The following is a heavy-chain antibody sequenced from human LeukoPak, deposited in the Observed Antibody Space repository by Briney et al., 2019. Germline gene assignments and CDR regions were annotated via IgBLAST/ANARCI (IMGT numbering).Heavy chain of an antibody. V-gene: IGHV1-18*01. CDR3: ARGVLWFGELLDYYYYGMDV. D-gene: IGHD3-10*01. Sequence: ASVKVSCKASGYTFTSYGISWVRQAPGQGLEWMGWISAYNGNTNYAQKLQGRVTMTTDTSTSTAYMELRSLRSDDTVVYYCARGVLWFGELLDYYYYGMDVWGQGTTVTVSS. J-gene: IGHJ6*02. CDR2: ISAYNGNT. CDR1: GYTFTSYG.